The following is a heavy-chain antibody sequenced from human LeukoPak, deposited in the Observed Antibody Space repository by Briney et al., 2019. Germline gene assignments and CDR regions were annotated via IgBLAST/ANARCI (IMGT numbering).Heavy chain of an antibody. CDR2: ISYDGSNK. D-gene: IGHD5-18*01. J-gene: IGHJ4*02. CDR3: AKGAASRGYTYVAN. CDR1: GFIFSSYA. V-gene: IGHV3-30*04. Sequence: GGSLRLSCAASGFIFSSYAMHWVRQAPGKGLEWVAVISYDGSNKYYADSVKGRFTISRDNSNNTLYLEMNSLRAEDTAVYYCAKGAASRGYTYVANWGQGTLVTVSS.